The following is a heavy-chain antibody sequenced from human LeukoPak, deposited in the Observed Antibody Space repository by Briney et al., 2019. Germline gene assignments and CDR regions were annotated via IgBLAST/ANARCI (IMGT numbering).Heavy chain of an antibody. CDR2: ISSSGSTS. CDR3: ARSGYRSGWHDY. Sequence: PGGSLRLSCVASGLTFSNCELNWVRQAPGKGLEWISYISSSGSTSYYADSVKGRFTISRDNAKNSLFLQMNSLRAEDTAVYYCARSGYRSGWHDYWGQGTLVSVSS. V-gene: IGHV3-48*03. D-gene: IGHD6-19*01. CDR1: GLTFSNCE. J-gene: IGHJ4*02.